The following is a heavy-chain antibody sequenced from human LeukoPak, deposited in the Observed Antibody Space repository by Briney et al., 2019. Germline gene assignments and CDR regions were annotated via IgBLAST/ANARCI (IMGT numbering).Heavy chain of an antibody. Sequence: ASVKVSCKASGYTFTSYDINWVRQATGQGLEWMGWMNPNSGNTGYAQKFQGRVTMTRNTSISTAYMELSSVRSEDTAVYYCARGYDTTNNYYYYGMDVWGQGTTVTVSS. D-gene: IGHD3-9*01. CDR1: GYTFTSYD. CDR2: MNPNSGNT. V-gene: IGHV1-8*01. CDR3: ARGYDTTNNYYYYGMDV. J-gene: IGHJ6*02.